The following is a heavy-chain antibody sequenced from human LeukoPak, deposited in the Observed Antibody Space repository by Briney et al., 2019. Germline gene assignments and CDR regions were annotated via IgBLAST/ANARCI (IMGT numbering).Heavy chain of an antibody. CDR3: ARDLVTVTKGFDI. V-gene: IGHV4-59*11. CDR1: GDSFSSHY. Sequence: SETLSLTCAVSGDSFSSHYWTWIRQPPGKGQEWIGYISYIGSTNYNPSLKSRVTISIDTSKSQFSLKLSSVTAADTAVYYCARDLVTVTKGFDIWGQGTMVSVSS. J-gene: IGHJ3*02. D-gene: IGHD4-17*01. CDR2: ISYIGST.